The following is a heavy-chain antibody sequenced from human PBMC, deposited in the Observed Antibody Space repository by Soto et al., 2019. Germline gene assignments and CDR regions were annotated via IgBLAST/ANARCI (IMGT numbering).Heavy chain of an antibody. Sequence: SETLSLTCAVSGGSITSNNWWSWVRQPPGKGLEWIGEIYRSGSANYNPSLKSRVTISVDESKNHLSLKLISVTAADTAVYYCARLPRTRSSWYEAVIDGNSYSGMDAWGQRNTVPVSS. CDR3: ARLPRTRSSWYEAVIDGNSYSGMDA. J-gene: IGHJ6*02. D-gene: IGHD6-13*01. CDR1: GGSITSNNW. V-gene: IGHV4-4*02. CDR2: IYRSGSA.